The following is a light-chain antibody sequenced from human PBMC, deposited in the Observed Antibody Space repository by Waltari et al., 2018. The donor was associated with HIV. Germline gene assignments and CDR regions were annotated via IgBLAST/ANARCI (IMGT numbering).Light chain of an antibody. J-gene: IGLJ2*01. CDR1: SSNIGKSY. Sequence: QSVLTQPPSVSAAPGQKVTISCSGSSSNIGKSYVSWYQQVPETAPRLLIYDKDKRPSGSPDRFSGSKSGTAATLGITGLQTGDEADYYCGTWDSSLSAMVFGGGTKLTVL. V-gene: IGLV1-51*01. CDR3: GTWDSSLSAMV. CDR2: DKD.